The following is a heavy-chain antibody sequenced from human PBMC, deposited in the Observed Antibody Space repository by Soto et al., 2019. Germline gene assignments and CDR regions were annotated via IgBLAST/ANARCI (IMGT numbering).Heavy chain of an antibody. J-gene: IGHJ5*02. V-gene: IGHV3-74*01. Sequence: EVQLVESGGDLVQPGGSLRLSCAASGFTFSTYWMQWVRQAPGKGPVWISRIKNDGTMTFYADSVKGRFTISRDNAKNTLYVQMNSLRAEDTAVYYCAKSDWFDPWGQGTLVTVSS. CDR2: IKNDGTMT. CDR3: AKSDWFDP. CDR1: GFTFSTYW.